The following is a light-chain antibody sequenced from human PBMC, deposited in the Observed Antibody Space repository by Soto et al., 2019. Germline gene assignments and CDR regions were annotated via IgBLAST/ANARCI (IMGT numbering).Light chain of an antibody. Sequence: SYELTQPPSVSVAPGQTARIPCGGNNIGSKSVHWYQQKPGQAPVLVVYDDSDRPSGIPERFSGSNSGNTATLTISRVEAGDEADYYCQVWDNTNVHYWVFGGGTKLTVL. J-gene: IGLJ3*02. CDR3: QVWDNTNVHYWV. V-gene: IGLV3-21*02. CDR2: DDS. CDR1: NIGSKS.